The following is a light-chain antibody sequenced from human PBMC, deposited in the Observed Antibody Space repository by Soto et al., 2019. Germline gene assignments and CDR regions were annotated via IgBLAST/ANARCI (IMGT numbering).Light chain of an antibody. CDR2: AAS. J-gene: IGKJ1*01. CDR1: QSSSSY. V-gene: IGKV1-39*01. CDR3: QQSHSVSWT. Sequence: DIQMTQSPSSLSASVGDRVTITGRASQSSSSYLSWYQQKPGKAPKLLISAASSLQSGVPSRFSGRGSGRDFTLTISSLQPEDFATYYSQQSHSVSWTFGQGTKVDSK.